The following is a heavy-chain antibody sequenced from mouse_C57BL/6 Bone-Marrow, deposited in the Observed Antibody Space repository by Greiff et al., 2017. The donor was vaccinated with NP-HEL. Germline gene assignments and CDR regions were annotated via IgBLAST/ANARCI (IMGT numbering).Heavy chain of an antibody. V-gene: IGHV1-15*01. J-gene: IGHJ2*01. CDR1: GYTFTDYE. D-gene: IGHD4-1*01. CDR3: TRGALGRGSFDD. Sequence: VQLQQSGAELVRPGASVTLSCKASGYTFTDYEMHWVKQTPVHGLEWIGAIDPETGGTAYNQKFKGKAILTADKSSSTAYLELRSLTSEDSAVDDCTRGALGRGSFDDWGQGTTLTVSS. CDR2: IDPETGGT.